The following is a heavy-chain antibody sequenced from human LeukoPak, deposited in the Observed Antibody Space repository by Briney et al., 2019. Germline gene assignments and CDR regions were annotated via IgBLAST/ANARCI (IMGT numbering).Heavy chain of an antibody. J-gene: IGHJ6*02. CDR2: IIPILGIA. V-gene: IGHV1-69*04. Sequence: SVKVSCKASGGTFSSYAISWVRQAPGQGLEWMGRIIPILGIANYAQKFQGRVTITADKSTSTAYMELSSLRSEDTAVYYCARGRLHQEDYYYYYYGMDVWGQRTTVTVSS. CDR3: ARGRLHQEDYYYYYYGMDV. D-gene: IGHD4-4*01. CDR1: GGTFSSYA.